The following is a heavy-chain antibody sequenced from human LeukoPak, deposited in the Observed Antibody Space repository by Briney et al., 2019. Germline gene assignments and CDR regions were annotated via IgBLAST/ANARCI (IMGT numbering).Heavy chain of an antibody. CDR3: STSYSSSWPLDY. J-gene: IGHJ4*02. D-gene: IGHD6-13*01. CDR1: GFTFSDYY. CDR2: ISSSGSTI. Sequence: SPGGSLRLSCAASGFTFSDYYMSWIRQAPGKGLEWVSYISSSGSTIYYADSVKGRFTISRDNAKNSLYLQMNSLRAEDTAVYYCSTSYSSSWPLDYWGQGTLVTASS. V-gene: IGHV3-11*01.